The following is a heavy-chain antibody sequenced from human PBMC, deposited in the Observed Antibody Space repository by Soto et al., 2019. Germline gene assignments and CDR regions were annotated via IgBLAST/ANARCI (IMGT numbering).Heavy chain of an antibody. V-gene: IGHV4-59*08. J-gene: IGHJ4*01. CDR2: IYYTGST. CDR3: ARIHDDYNYMDF. D-gene: IGHD1-1*01. CDR1: GGSINSYY. Sequence: SETLSLTCSVSGGSINSYYWSWIRQPPGKGLEWVGYIYYTGSTNYNPSLKSRVTISVDTSTNHFSLELSSVTAADTAEYYCARIHDDYNYMDFWGQGTLVTVSS.